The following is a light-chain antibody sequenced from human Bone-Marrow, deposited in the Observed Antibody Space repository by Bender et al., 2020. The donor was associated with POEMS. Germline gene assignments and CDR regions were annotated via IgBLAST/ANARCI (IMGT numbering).Light chain of an antibody. V-gene: IGLV2-14*02. CDR3: SSYTSTRMLV. Sequence: QSALTQPASVSGSPGQSITISCTGTSSDVGSYNFVSWYQQHPGKAPKLMIYEGTKRPSGVSNRFSGSKSGNTASLTISGLQAEDEADYYCSSYTSTRMLVFGGGTKVTVL. J-gene: IGLJ3*02. CDR1: SSDVGSYNF. CDR2: EGT.